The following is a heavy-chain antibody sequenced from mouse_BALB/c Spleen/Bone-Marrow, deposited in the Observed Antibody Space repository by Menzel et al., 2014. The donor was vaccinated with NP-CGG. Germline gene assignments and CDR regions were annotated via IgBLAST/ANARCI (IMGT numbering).Heavy chain of an antibody. CDR1: GYTFTDYA. Sequence: QVQLQQSGPELVRPGVSVKISCKGSGYTFTDYAMHWVKQSHAKSLEWIGVISTYSGNTNYNQKFKGKATMTVDKSSSTAYMELARLTSEDSAIYYCARGSMITTDRFAYWGQGTLVTVSA. CDR2: ISTYSGNT. D-gene: IGHD2-4*01. CDR3: ARGSMITTDRFAY. V-gene: IGHV1-67*01. J-gene: IGHJ3*01.